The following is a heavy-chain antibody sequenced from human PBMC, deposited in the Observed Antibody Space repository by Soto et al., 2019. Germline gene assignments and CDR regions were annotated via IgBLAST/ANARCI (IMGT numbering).Heavy chain of an antibody. Sequence: VGSLRLSCAASGFTFSSYGMHWVRQAPGKGLEWVAVISYDGSNKYYADSVKGRFTISRDNSKNTLYLQMNSLRAEDTAVYYCEKESSGWYEKRYFDYWGQGTLVTVSS. CDR1: GFTFSSYG. J-gene: IGHJ4*02. V-gene: IGHV3-30*18. CDR3: EKESSGWYEKRYFDY. CDR2: ISYDGSNK. D-gene: IGHD6-19*01.